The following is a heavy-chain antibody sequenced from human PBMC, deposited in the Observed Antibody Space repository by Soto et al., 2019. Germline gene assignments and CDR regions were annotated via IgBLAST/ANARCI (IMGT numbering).Heavy chain of an antibody. J-gene: IGHJ4*02. CDR1: GGSVSSCCNY. CDR2: IHNSGST. CDR3: TRGLSSPSATGI. Sequence: QPQLQESGPGLVKPSETLSLTCTVSGGSVSSCCNYWGWVRQPPGKGLEWIGSIHNSGSTSYNPSLKSRVTISVDTPKNQFSLNLTSVTAEDTAVYYGTRGLSSPSATGIWGQGTLVTVSS. D-gene: IGHD6-6*01. V-gene: IGHV4-39*01.